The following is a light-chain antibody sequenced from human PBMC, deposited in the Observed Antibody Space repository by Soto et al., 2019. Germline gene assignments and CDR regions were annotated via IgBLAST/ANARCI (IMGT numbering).Light chain of an antibody. J-gene: IGLJ1*01. Sequence: QSVLTQPASVSGSPGQSITISCTGTSSDVGGYNYVSWYQQHPGKAPKLMIYDVTNRPSGISNRFSGSKSGNTASLTISGLQAEDEDDYYCSSYISTSTYVFGTGTKVTV. V-gene: IGLV2-14*01. CDR2: DVT. CDR1: SSDVGGYNY. CDR3: SSYISTSTYV.